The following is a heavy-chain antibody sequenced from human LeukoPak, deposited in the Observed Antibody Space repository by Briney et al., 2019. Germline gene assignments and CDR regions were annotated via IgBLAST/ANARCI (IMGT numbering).Heavy chain of an antibody. CDR2: IYYSGST. Sequence: PSETLSLTCTVSGGSISSYYWSWIRQPPGKGLEWIGYIYYSGSTNYNPSLKSRVTISVDTSKNQFPLKLSSATAADTAVYYCASHPYSSGSTYFDYWGQGTLVTVSS. J-gene: IGHJ4*02. V-gene: IGHV4-59*08. CDR3: ASHPYSSGSTYFDY. CDR1: GGSISSYY. D-gene: IGHD3-10*01.